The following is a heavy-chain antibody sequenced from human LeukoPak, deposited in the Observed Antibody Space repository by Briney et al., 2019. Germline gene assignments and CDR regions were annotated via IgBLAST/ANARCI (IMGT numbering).Heavy chain of an antibody. CDR3: ARGRYGGKRGCHFDY. V-gene: IGHV3-48*03. CDR1: GFTFSSYE. J-gene: IGHJ4*02. CDR2: IGSSGSTT. D-gene: IGHD4-23*01. Sequence: GGSLRLSCAASGFTFSSYEMNWVRQAPGKGLESVSYIGSSGSTTYYADSVKGRFTISRDNAKNSLYLQMNSLRAEDTAVYYCARGRYGGKRGCHFDYWGQGTLVTVFS.